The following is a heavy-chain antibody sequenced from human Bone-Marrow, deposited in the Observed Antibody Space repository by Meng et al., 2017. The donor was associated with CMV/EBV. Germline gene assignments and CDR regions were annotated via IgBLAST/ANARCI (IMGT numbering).Heavy chain of an antibody. CDR2: ISYDGSNK. Sequence: SCPASGFTFSSYAMHWVRQAPGKALEWVAVISYDGSNKYYADSVKGRFTISRDNSKNTLYLQMNSLRAEDTAVYYCARDRRVRGVHDAFDICGQGTMVAASS. CDR3: ARDRRVRGVHDAFDI. V-gene: IGHV3-30*04. J-gene: IGHJ3*02. D-gene: IGHD3-10*01. CDR1: GFTFSSYA.